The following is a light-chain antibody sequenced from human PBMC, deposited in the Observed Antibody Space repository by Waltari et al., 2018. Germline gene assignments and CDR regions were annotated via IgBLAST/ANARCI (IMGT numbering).Light chain of an antibody. V-gene: IGKV4-1*01. CDR2: WAS. Sequence: DIVMTQSPDPLAVSLGERATVNCKSSQSVLYSSNNKNFLAWYQQKPGQAPKLLIYWASTRESGVPDRFSGSGSGTDFTLTISRLQAEDVAVYYCQQYYTTPRTFGQGTKVEIK. CDR1: QSVLYSSNNKNF. CDR3: QQYYTTPRT. J-gene: IGKJ1*01.